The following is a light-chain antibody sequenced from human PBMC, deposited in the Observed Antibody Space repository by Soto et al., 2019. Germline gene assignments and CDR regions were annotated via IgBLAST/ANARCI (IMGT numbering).Light chain of an antibody. CDR3: SSYTSSSTPFV. J-gene: IGLJ1*01. CDR1: SSDGGGYNY. CDR2: EVS. Sequence: QSALTQPASVSGSPGQSITISCTGTSSDGGGYNYVSWYQQHPGKAPKLIIYEVSNRPSGVSNRFSGSKSGNTASLTISGLQAEDEADYYCSSYTSSSTPFVFGTGTKVTVL. V-gene: IGLV2-14*01.